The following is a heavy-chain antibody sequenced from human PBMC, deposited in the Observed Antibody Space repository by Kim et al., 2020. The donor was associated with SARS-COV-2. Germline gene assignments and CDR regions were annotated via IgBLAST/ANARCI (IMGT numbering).Heavy chain of an antibody. V-gene: IGHV3-33*01. D-gene: IGHD2-2*01. Sequence: ADSMKGRFTISRDNSKNTLYLQMNSLRAEDTAVYYCARDRSSTSGSGIDYWGQGTLVTVSS. J-gene: IGHJ4*02. CDR3: ARDRSSTSGSGIDY.